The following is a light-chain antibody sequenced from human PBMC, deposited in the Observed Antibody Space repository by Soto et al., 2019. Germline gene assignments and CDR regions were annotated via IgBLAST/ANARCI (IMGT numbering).Light chain of an antibody. CDR1: QSISSY. V-gene: IGKV1-39*01. J-gene: IGKJ2*01. Sequence: DIQMTQSPSSLSASVEDRVTITCRASQSISSYLNWYQQKPGKAPKLLIYAPPRLQSGVPSRFSGSGSGTDFTLTISSLQPEDFATYYCQQSYSTPMYTFGQGTKLEIK. CDR2: APP. CDR3: QQSYSTPMYT.